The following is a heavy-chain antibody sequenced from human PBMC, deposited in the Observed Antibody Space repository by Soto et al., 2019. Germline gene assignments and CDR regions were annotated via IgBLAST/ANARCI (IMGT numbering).Heavy chain of an antibody. D-gene: IGHD6-25*01. CDR1: GYTFSDYY. V-gene: IGHV1-2*02. CDR3: AREPATAKPEGVDF. CDR2: INPNSGGT. J-gene: IGHJ4*02. Sequence: QVQLVQSGAEVRKPGASVKVSCKASGYTFSDYYIDCVRQAPGQGLEWMGWINPNSGGTKYAPKYQGGVTMTRDTSLTTAYMELSRLRSGDTAVYYCAREPATAKPEGVDFWGQGTLVTVSS.